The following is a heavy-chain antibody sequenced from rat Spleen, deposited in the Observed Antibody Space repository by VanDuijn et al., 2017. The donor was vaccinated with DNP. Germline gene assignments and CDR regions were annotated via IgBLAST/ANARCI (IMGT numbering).Heavy chain of an antibody. V-gene: IGHV5S13*01. J-gene: IGHJ2*01. CDR1: GFTFSNYD. D-gene: IGHD1-7*01. CDR3: TRENWVLDY. Sequence: EVQLVESGGGVVQPGRSLKLSCVAAGFTFSNYDMAWVRPAPTKGREWVATISPSGGNIYYRDSVKGRFTVSRDNAKNTLYLQMNSLRSEDTATYYCTRENWVLDYWGQGVMVTVSS. CDR2: ISPSGGNI.